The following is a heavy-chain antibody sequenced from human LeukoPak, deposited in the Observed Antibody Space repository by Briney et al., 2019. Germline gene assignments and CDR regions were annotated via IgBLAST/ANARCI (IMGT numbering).Heavy chain of an antibody. J-gene: IGHJ4*02. V-gene: IGHV3-48*02. CDR2: ISSSSSTI. CDR1: GFTFSSYS. CDR3: AREARGGSYWVYDY. Sequence: PGGSLRLSCAAPGFTFSSYSMNWVRQAPGKGLERVSYISSSSSTIYYADSVKGRFTISRDNAKNSLYLQMNSLRDEDTAVYYCAREARGGSYWVYDYWGQGTLVTVSS. D-gene: IGHD1-26*01.